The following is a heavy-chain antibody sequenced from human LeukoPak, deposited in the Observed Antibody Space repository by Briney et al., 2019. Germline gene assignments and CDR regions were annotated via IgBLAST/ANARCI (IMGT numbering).Heavy chain of an antibody. CDR2: IYYSGST. V-gene: IGHV4-30-4*01. Sequence: SQTLSLTCTVSGGSISSGNDYWSWIRQHPGKCLEWIGYIYYSGSTSYNPSLKSRVTISVDTSKNQFSLRLSSVTAADTAVYYCARISMATTYFDYWGQGTLVTVSS. CDR3: ARISMATTYFDY. J-gene: IGHJ4*02. CDR1: GGSISSGNDY. D-gene: IGHD1-1*01.